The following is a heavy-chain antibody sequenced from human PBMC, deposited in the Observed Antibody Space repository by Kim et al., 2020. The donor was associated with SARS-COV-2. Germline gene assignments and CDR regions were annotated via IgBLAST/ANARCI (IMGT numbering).Heavy chain of an antibody. CDR1: GFTLSNYN. CDR3: ARLGIQPYYYYSGMDV. D-gene: IGHD1-20*01. CDR2: ISDRGSTR. V-gene: IGHV3-48*02. Sequence: GGSLRLSCAASGFTLSNYNINWVRQAPGKGLEWVAHISDRGSTRYYADSVKGRFTIFRYNAKDSLYLQMNSLRDEDTAVYYCARLGIQPYYYYSGMDVWGPGTTVTVSS. J-gene: IGHJ6*02.